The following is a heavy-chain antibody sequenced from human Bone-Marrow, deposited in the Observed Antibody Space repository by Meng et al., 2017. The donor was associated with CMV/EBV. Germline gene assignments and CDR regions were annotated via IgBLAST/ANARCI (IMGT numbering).Heavy chain of an antibody. CDR3: ARDLGYYYFYY. D-gene: IGHD5-18*01. J-gene: IGHJ4*02. V-gene: IGHV3-53*01. Sequence: GESLKISCTVSGFTVSSNYMNWVRRAPGKGLEWVSVIYSGGSTYYADSVKGRFTISRDNSKNTVYLQMNSLRAEDTAVYYCARDLGYYYFYYWGQGMLVTVSS. CDR1: GFTVSSNY. CDR2: IYSGGST.